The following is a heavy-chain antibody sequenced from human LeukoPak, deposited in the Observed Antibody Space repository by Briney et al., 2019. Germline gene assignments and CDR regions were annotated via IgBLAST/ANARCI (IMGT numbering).Heavy chain of an antibody. CDR1: GVSVSTSH. J-gene: IGHJ4*02. D-gene: IGHD2/OR15-2a*01. V-gene: IGHV4-59*02. CDR2: LSYTGKT. Sequence: SETLSPTCNVSGVSVSTSHWNWIRQRPGKGLEWIGCLSYTGKTDYNPSLKSRVSISLGSSNNHFSLKLTSVTAADTAVYYCSEGYFEPFDHWGQGILVTVSS. CDR3: SEGYFEPFDH.